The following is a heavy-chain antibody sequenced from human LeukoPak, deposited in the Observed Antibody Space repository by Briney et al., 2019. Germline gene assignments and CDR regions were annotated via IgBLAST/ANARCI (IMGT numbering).Heavy chain of an antibody. D-gene: IGHD3-3*01. V-gene: IGHV4-34*01. CDR2: INHSGST. Sequence: SETLSLTYAVYGGSFSGYYWSWIRQPPGKGLEWIGEINHSGSTNYNPSLKSRVTISVDTSKNQFSLKLSSVTAADTAVYYCARGHRDYDFWSGYLRGDFDPWGQGTLVTVSS. CDR1: GGSFSGYY. CDR3: ARGHRDYDFWSGYLRGDFDP. J-gene: IGHJ5*02.